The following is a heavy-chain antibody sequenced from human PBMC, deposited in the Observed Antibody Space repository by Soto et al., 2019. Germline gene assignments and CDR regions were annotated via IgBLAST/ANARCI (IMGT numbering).Heavy chain of an antibody. CDR3: ARDHAAWNGRYFDY. CDR1: GGSISSSSYY. D-gene: IGHD1-1*01. V-gene: IGHV4-61*01. CDR2: IYYSGST. Sequence: PSETLSLTCTVSGGSISSSSYYWSWIRQPPGKGLEWIGYIYYSGSTNYNPSLKSRVTMSVDTSKNQFSLKLSSVTAADTAVYYCARDHAAWNGRYFDYWGQGTLVTSPQ. J-gene: IGHJ4*02.